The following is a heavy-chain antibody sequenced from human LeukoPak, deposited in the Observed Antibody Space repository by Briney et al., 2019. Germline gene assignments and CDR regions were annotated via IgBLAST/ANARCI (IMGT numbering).Heavy chain of an antibody. V-gene: IGHV3-23*01. CDR3: VKGPRDTYGTNWFVS. CDR2: ISGTGGAT. J-gene: IGHJ5*01. CDR1: GFSFGNYA. Sequence: GGSLRLSCVASGFSFGNYAMSWDRQAPGKGLQWVSQISGTGGATWYAGFARDRFTISRDNSKKTLYLQMSGLRVEDTAMYYCVKGPRDTYGTNWFVSWGQGTLLIVSS. D-gene: IGHD2-21*01.